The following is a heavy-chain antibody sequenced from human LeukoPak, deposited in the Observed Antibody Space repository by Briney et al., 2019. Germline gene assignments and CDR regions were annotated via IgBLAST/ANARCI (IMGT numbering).Heavy chain of an antibody. CDR3: ARWGFSYGSDY. Sequence: GGSLRLSCAASGFTFNTYSINWVRQAPGKGLEWVSSISGSRTYIFYADSVKGRFTISIDNAKNSLYLQMNSLRAEDTAVYYCARWGFSYGSDYWGQGTLVTVSS. D-gene: IGHD5-18*01. CDR2: ISGSRTYI. CDR1: GFTFNTYS. J-gene: IGHJ4*02. V-gene: IGHV3-21*01.